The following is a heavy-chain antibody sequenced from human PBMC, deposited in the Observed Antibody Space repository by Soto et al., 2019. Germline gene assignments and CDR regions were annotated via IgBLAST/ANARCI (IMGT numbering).Heavy chain of an antibody. V-gene: IGHV1-69*06. CDR2: IIPIFGTA. J-gene: IGHJ4*02. D-gene: IGHD2-15*01. CDR1: GGTFSSYA. Sequence: QVQLVQSGAEVKKPGSSVKVSCKASGGTFSSYAISWVRQAPGQGLEWMGGIIPIFGTANYAQKFQGRVTITADKSTSTAYMELSSLRSEDTAVYYCVRGGRLSEWYCSGGSCYPIDYWGQGTLVTVSS. CDR3: VRGGRLSEWYCSGGSCYPIDY.